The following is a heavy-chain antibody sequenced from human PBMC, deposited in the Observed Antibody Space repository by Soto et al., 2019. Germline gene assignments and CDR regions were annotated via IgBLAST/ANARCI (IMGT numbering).Heavy chain of an antibody. CDR2: ISSTTNYI. CDR3: ARESEDLTSNFDY. V-gene: IGHV3-21*01. J-gene: IGHJ4*02. CDR1: GFNLSNYR. Sequence: PGGSLRLSCAASGFNLSNYRMNWVRQAPGKGLEWVSSISSTTNYIHYADSMKGRFTVSRDNAKNSVYLEMNSLSAEDTAVYYCARESEDLTSNFDYWGQGTLVTVSS.